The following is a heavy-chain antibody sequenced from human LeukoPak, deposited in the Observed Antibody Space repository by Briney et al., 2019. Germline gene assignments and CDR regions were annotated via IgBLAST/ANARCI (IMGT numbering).Heavy chain of an antibody. Sequence: ASVKVSCKASGGTFSSYAISWVRQAPGQGLEWMGGIIPIFGTANYAQKFQGRVTITADESTSTAYMELSSLRSEDTAVYYCARGVGRNTGYYMDVWGKGTTVTVSS. CDR3: ARGVGRNTGYYMDV. D-gene: IGHD2-8*02. J-gene: IGHJ6*03. CDR1: GGTFSSYA. CDR2: IIPIFGTA. V-gene: IGHV1-69*13.